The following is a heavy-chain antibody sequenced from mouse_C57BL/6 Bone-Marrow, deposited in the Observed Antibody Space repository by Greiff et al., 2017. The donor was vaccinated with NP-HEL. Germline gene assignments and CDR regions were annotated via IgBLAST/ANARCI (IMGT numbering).Heavy chain of an antibody. V-gene: IGHV1-82*01. CDR1: GYAFSSSW. CDR2: IYPGDGDT. CDR3: ARHYSNFFAY. Sequence: VQLQQSGPELVKPGASVKISCKASGYAFSSSWMNWVKQRPGKGLEWIGRIYPGDGDTNYNGKFKGKATLTADKSSSTAYMQLSSLTSEDSAVYFCARHYSNFFAYWGQGTLVTVSA. J-gene: IGHJ3*01. D-gene: IGHD2-5*01.